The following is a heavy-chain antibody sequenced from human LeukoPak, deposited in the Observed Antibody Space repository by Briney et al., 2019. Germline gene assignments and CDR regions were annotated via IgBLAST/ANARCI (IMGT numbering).Heavy chain of an antibody. D-gene: IGHD3-10*01. Sequence: GSLRLSCAASGFTFSNYAMHWVRQAPGKGLEWVAVISNVETNTYYADSVKGRFTISRDNSKNTLYLQLNSLRAEDTSVYYCARDSTYYYASGSSGPHYFDSWGREPWSPSPQ. CDR3: ARDSTYYYASGSSGPHYFDS. J-gene: IGHJ4*02. CDR2: ISNVETNT. V-gene: IGHV3-30*01. CDR1: GFTFSNYA.